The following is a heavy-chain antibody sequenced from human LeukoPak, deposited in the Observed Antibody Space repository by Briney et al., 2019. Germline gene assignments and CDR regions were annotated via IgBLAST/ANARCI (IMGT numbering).Heavy chain of an antibody. J-gene: IGHJ4*02. V-gene: IGHV4-61*01. Sequence: SETLSLTCTVSGDSVRTNNYYWSWIRQPPGEGLEWIGYIHYSGNTNYNTSLKSRVTISVDTSKSQFSLKLSSVTAADTAVYYCARAYYDFWSGYYPDYWGQGTLVTVSS. D-gene: IGHD3-3*01. CDR3: ARAYYDFWSGYYPDY. CDR1: GDSVRTNNYY. CDR2: IHYSGNT.